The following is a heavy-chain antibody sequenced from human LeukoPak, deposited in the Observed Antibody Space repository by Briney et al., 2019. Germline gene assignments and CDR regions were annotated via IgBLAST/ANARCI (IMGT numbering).Heavy chain of an antibody. V-gene: IGHV3-23*01. CDR1: GFIFSNYA. D-gene: IGHD4-17*01. CDR3: AKCDDYGDYHVSDY. Sequence: GGSLRLSCAASGFIFSNYAMTWVRQAPGKGLEWVSGTSGSGGNTYYADSVKGRFTISRDNSKNTLYLQMNSLRAEDTAVYYCAKCDDYGDYHVSDYWGQGTLVTVSS. CDR2: TSGSGGNT. J-gene: IGHJ4*02.